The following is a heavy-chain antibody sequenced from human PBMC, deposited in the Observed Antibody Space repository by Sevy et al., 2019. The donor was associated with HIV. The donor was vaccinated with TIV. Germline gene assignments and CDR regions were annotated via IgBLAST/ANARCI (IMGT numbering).Heavy chain of an antibody. CDR3: ASLLWFGELSPNYNWFDP. V-gene: IGHV4-39*01. CDR1: GGSISSSSYY. CDR2: IYYSGST. D-gene: IGHD3-10*01. J-gene: IGHJ5*02. Sequence: SETLYLTCTVSGGSISSSSYYWGWIRQPPGKGLEWIGSIYYSGSTYYNPSLKSRVTISVDTSKNQFSLKLSSVTAADTAVYYCASLLWFGELSPNYNWFDPWGQGTLVTVSS.